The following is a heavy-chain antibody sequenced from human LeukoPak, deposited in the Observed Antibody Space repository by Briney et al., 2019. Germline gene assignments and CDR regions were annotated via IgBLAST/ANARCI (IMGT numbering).Heavy chain of an antibody. CDR3: ARQAYYYGSGSPYYFDY. V-gene: IGHV4-38-2*02. Sequence: SETLSLTCTVSGYSISSGYYWGWIRQPPGKGLEWIGSIYHSGSTYYNPSLKSRVTISVDTSKNQFSLKLSSVTAADTAVYYCARQAYYYGSGSPYYFDYWGQGTLVTVSS. CDR2: IYHSGST. D-gene: IGHD3-10*01. CDR1: GYSISSGYY. J-gene: IGHJ4*02.